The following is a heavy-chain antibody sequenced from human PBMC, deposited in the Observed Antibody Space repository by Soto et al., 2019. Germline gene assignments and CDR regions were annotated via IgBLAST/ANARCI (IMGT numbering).Heavy chain of an antibody. D-gene: IGHD4-17*01. CDR1: GGSISSGDYY. CDR3: ARDALSDDDYVINMDV. CDR2: IYYTGST. V-gene: IGHV4-30-4*08. Sequence: PSETLSLTCTVSGGSISSGDYYWSWIRQPPGKGLEWIGYIYYTGSTYYNPSLKSRVAISFDTSKNQFSLKLNSVTAADTAVYYCARDALSDDDYVINMDVWGQGTTVTVSS. J-gene: IGHJ6*02.